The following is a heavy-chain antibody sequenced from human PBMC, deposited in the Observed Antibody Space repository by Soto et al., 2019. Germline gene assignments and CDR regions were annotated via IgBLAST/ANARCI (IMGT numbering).Heavy chain of an antibody. Sequence: GASVKVSCKASGYTFTGYYMHWVRQAPGQGLEWMGWINPNSGGTNYAQKFQGRVTMTRDTSISTAYMELSRLRSDDTAVYYCASYRAYYDILTGNYYYGLDVWGQGTTVTVSS. CDR3: ASYRAYYDILTGNYYYGLDV. J-gene: IGHJ6*02. V-gene: IGHV1-2*02. CDR2: INPNSGGT. D-gene: IGHD3-9*01. CDR1: GYTFTGYY.